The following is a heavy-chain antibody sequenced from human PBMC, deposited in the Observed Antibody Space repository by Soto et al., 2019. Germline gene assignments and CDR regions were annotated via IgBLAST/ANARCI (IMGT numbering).Heavy chain of an antibody. CDR1: GYSFTRYW. V-gene: IGHV5-10-1*01. CDR2: IDPSDSYT. Sequence: PGESLKISGTCSGYSFTRYWISWVRQMPGKGLEWMGRIDPSDSYTNYSPSFQGHVTISADKSISTAYLQWSSLKASDTAMYYCARQTSGRIAVAGQATNGMDVWGQGTTVTVSS. D-gene: IGHD6-19*01. J-gene: IGHJ6*02. CDR3: ARQTSGRIAVAGQATNGMDV.